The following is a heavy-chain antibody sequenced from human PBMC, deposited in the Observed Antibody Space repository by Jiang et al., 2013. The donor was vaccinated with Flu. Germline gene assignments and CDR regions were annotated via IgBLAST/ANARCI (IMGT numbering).Heavy chain of an antibody. Sequence: QLLESGGGLVQPGGSLRLSCAASGFTFSSYWMSWVRQAPGKGLEWVANIKQDGSEKYYVDSVKGRFTISRDNAKNSLYLQMNSLRAEDTAVYYCARDFKVAVAGTSKYWGQGTLVTVSS. J-gene: IGHJ4*02. D-gene: IGHD6-19*01. CDR3: ARDFKVAVAGTSKY. CDR1: GFTFSSYW. V-gene: IGHV3-7*01. CDR2: IKQDGSEK.